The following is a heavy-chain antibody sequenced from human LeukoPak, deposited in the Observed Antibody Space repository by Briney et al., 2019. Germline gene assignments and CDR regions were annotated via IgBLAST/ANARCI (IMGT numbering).Heavy chain of an antibody. CDR2: IYYSGST. Sequence: SETLSLTCTVSGGSINSGDYYWSWIRQPPGKGLEWIGYIYYSGSTYYNPSLKSRVTISVDTSKNQFSLKLSSVTAADTAVYYCAREGLVYLNWFDPWGQGTLVTVSS. J-gene: IGHJ5*02. CDR3: AREGLVYLNWFDP. D-gene: IGHD2-8*01. CDR1: GGSINSGDYY. V-gene: IGHV4-30-4*08.